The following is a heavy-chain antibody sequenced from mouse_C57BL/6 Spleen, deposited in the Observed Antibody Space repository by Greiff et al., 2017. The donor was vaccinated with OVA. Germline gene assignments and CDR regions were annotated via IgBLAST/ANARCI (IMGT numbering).Heavy chain of an antibody. Sequence: EVKLVESGGDLVKPGGSLKLSCAASGFTFSSYGMSWVRQTPDKRLEWVATISSGGSYPYYPDSVKGRFTISRDNAKNTLYLQMSSLKSEDTAMYYCARHNGNYYAPYYAMDYWGQGTSVTVSS. CDR2: ISSGGSYP. CDR1: GFTFSSYG. D-gene: IGHD2-1*01. V-gene: IGHV5-6*01. J-gene: IGHJ4*01. CDR3: ARHNGNYYAPYYAMDY.